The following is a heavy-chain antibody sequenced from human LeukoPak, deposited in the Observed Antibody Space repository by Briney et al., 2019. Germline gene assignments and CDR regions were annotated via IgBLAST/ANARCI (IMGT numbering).Heavy chain of an antibody. J-gene: IGHJ5*02. D-gene: IGHD2-2*01. Sequence: SETLSLTCAVYGGSFSGYYWSWIRQPPGKGLEWIGEINHSGSTNYNPSLKSRVTISVDTSKNQFSLKLSSVTAADTAVYYCARRMYQLLRWFDPWGQGTLVTVSS. CDR3: ARRMYQLLRWFDP. CDR2: INHSGST. V-gene: IGHV4-34*01. CDR1: GGSFSGYY.